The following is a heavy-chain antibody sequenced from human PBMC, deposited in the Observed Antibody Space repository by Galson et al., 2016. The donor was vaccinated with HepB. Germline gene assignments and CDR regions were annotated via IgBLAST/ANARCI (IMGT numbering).Heavy chain of an antibody. V-gene: IGHV4-31*03. J-gene: IGHJ4*02. D-gene: IGHD2-2*02. CDR2: IYYSGST. Sequence: TLSLTCTVSGGSISSGGYYWNWIRQRPGKGLEWIAYIYYSGSTYYNPSLKSRVSISADTPKNQFSLNLTSVTAAETAVYYCARGSNLGYCSSSSCYTGGDLDSWGQGTLVTVSS. CDR3: ARGSNLGYCSSSSCYTGGDLDS. CDR1: GGSISSGGYY.